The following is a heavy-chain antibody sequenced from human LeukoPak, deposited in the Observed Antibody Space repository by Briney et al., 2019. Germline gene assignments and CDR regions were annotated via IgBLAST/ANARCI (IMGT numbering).Heavy chain of an antibody. CDR3: AKDRPQFIVTTFQDFDY. D-gene: IGHD3-16*01. CDR2: ISYDGSNK. CDR1: GFTFSSYG. V-gene: IGHV3-30*18. Sequence: GGSLRLSCAASGFTFSSYGMHWVRQAPGKGLEWVAVISYDGSNKYYADSVKGRFTISRDNSKNTLYLQMNSLRAEDTAVYYCAKDRPQFIVTTFQDFDYWGQGTLVTVSS. J-gene: IGHJ4*02.